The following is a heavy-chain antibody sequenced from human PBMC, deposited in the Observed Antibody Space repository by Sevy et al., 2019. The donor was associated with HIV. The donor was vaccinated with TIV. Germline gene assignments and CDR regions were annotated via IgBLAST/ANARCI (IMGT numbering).Heavy chain of an antibody. CDR1: GYTFTGYY. CDR2: INPNSGGT. V-gene: IGHV1-2*02. CDR3: TRGPSGFSGSDLAY. J-gene: IGHJ4*02. D-gene: IGHD3-22*01. Sequence: ASVKVSCKASGYTFTGYYMHWVRQPPGLGLEWMGWINPNSGGTKYAQKFQGRVTMTRDTSISTAYMELSRLKSDDTAVYYCTRGPSGFSGSDLAYWGQGTLVTVSS.